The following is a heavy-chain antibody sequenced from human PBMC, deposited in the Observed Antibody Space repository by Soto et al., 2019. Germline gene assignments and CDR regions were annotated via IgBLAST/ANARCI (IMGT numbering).Heavy chain of an antibody. Sequence: EVQLLESGGNLVQPGGSPRRSCAASGFTFSSYAMNWVRHAPGKELEWVSTLSGTDGRTYYADSVQGRFTISRDNSKNTLYLQMNSLRAEDTAVYYCAKGWSSSWYEVVDYWGQATLVTVSS. CDR2: LSGTDGRT. CDR1: GFTFSSYA. D-gene: IGHD6-13*01. J-gene: IGHJ4*02. V-gene: IGHV3-23*01. CDR3: AKGWSSSWYEVVDY.